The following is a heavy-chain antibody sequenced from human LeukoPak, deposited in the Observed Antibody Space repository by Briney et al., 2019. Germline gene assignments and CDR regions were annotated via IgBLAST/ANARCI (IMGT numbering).Heavy chain of an antibody. J-gene: IGHJ6*03. CDR3: AKGGRYYYYMDV. Sequence: GGSLRLSCAASGFTFSSYWMHWVRQAPGKGLVWVSRINSDGSSTSYADSVKGRFTISRDNAKNTLYLQMNSLRAEDTAVYYCAKGGRYYYYMDVWGKGTTVTVSS. CDR2: INSDGSST. CDR1: GFTFSSYW. V-gene: IGHV3-74*01.